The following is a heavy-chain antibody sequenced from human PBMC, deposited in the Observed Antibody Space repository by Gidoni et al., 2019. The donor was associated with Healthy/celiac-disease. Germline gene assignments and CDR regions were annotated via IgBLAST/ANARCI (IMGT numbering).Heavy chain of an antibody. Sequence: QVQLQESGPGLGKPSQTLSTTCTVSGGSISRGGYYWSWIRQHPGKGLEWIGYIYYSGSTYYNPSLKSRVTISVDTSKNQFSLKLSSVTAADTAVYYCARANLVTPYYYGMYVWGQGTTVTVSS. J-gene: IGHJ6*02. D-gene: IGHD3-9*01. CDR3: ARANLVTPYYYGMYV. CDR2: IYYSGST. CDR1: GGSISRGGYY. V-gene: IGHV4-31*03.